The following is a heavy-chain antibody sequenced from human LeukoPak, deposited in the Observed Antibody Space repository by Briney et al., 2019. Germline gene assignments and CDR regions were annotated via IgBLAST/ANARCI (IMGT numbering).Heavy chain of an antibody. CDR2: IYSGGST. D-gene: IGHD3-22*01. J-gene: IGHJ4*02. Sequence: GGSLRLSCAASGFTVSSNYMSWVRQAPGKGLEWVSVIYSGGSTYYADSVKGRFTISRDNSKNTLYLQMNSLIAEDTAVYYCAREEYDSSGYYFDYWGQGTLVTVSS. V-gene: IGHV3-53*01. CDR1: GFTVSSNY. CDR3: AREEYDSSGYYFDY.